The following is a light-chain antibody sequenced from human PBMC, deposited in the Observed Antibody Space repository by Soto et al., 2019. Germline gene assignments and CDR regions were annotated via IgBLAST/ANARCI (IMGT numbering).Light chain of an antibody. J-gene: IGKJ4*01. CDR2: DAS. V-gene: IGKV1-33*01. CDR3: QQYDNLPPEP. CDR1: QDISNY. Sequence: DIQMTQSPSSLSASVGDRVTITCQASQDISNYLNWYQQKPGKAPKLLISDASNLETGVPSRFSGNESVTSFTLTISSLQAEDIATYDWQQYDNLPPEPFGGGTKVEIK.